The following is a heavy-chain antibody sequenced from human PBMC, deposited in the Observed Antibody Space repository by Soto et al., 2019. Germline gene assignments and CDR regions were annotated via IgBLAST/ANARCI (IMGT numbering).Heavy chain of an antibody. V-gene: IGHV1-69*01. CDR3: ARGDITMIVVVITGYYYYGMDV. CDR1: GGTFSSYA. J-gene: IGHJ6*02. CDR2: IIPIFGTA. D-gene: IGHD3-22*01. Sequence: QVQLVQSGAEVKKPGSSVKVSCKASGGTFSSYAISWVRQAPGQGLEWMGGIIPIFGTANYAQKFQGRVTITADETTSTAYMEVRSLRSEDTAVYYCARGDITMIVVVITGYYYYGMDVWGQGTTVTVSS.